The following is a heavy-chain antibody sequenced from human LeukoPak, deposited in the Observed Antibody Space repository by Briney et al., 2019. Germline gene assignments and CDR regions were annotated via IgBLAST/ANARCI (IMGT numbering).Heavy chain of an antibody. CDR1: GFTFSSYE. CDR2: ISYDGSNK. CDR3: ARDIVSEQWLVQSPFDP. V-gene: IGHV3-30*04. J-gene: IGHJ5*02. Sequence: PGGSLRLSCAASGFTFSSYEMNWVRQAPGKGLEWVAVISYDGSNKYYADSVKGRFTISRDNSKNTLYLQMNSLRAEDTAVYYCARDIVSEQWLVQSPFDPWGQGTLVTVSS. D-gene: IGHD6-19*01.